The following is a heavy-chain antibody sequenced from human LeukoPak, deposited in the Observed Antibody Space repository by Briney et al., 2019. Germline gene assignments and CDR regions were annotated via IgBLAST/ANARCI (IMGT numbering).Heavy chain of an antibody. J-gene: IGHJ6*03. Sequence: GASVKVSCKASGGTFSSYAISWVRQAPGQGLEWMGGIIPIFGTANYAQKFQGRVTITTDESTSTAYMELSSLRSEDTAVYYCARGARGYGGSYYYYYMDVWGKGTTVTVSS. CDR2: IIPIFGTA. CDR1: GGTFSSYA. CDR3: ARGARGYGGSYYYYYMDV. V-gene: IGHV1-69*05. D-gene: IGHD1-26*01.